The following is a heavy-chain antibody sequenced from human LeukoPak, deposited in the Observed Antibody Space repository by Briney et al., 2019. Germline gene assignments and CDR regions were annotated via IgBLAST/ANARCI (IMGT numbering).Heavy chain of an antibody. V-gene: IGHV3-23*01. CDR1: GFTLSNNG. Sequence: PGGSLRLSCTASGFTLSNNGMSWVRPAPGKGLEWVAGISDGGGRTKYADSVKGRFTISRDNPKNTLYLQMNSLRADDTAVYFCAKRGVVIRVILVGFHKEAYYFDSWGQGALVTVSS. CDR2: ISDGGGRT. J-gene: IGHJ4*02. CDR3: AKRGVVIRVILVGFHKEAYYFDS. D-gene: IGHD3-22*01.